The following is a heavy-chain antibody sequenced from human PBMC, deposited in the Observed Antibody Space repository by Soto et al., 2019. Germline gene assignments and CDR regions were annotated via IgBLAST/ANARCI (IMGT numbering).Heavy chain of an antibody. J-gene: IGHJ3*02. V-gene: IGHV1-18*04. D-gene: IGHD2-15*01. CDR2: ISAYNGNT. CDR3: ARREVAATRGAFDI. Sequence: ASVKVSCKASGYTFTSYGISWVRQAPGQGLEWMGWISAYNGNTNYAQKLQGRVTMTTDTSTSTAYMELRSLRSDDTAAYYCARREVAATRGAFDIWGQGTMVTVSS. CDR1: GYTFTSYG.